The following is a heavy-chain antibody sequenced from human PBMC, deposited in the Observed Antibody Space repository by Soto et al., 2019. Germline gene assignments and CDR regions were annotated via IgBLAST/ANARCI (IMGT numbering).Heavy chain of an antibody. CDR1: GFTVSSNY. CDR2: IYSGGST. Sequence: PGGSLRLSCAASGFTVSSNYMSWVRQAPGKGLEWVSVIYSGGSTYYADSVKGRFTISRDNSKNTLYLQMNSLRAEDTAVYYCARSFGGGTPQDLNYYYYGMDVWGQGTTVTVSS. V-gene: IGHV3-53*01. J-gene: IGHJ6*02. D-gene: IGHD3-10*01. CDR3: ARSFGGGTPQDLNYYYYGMDV.